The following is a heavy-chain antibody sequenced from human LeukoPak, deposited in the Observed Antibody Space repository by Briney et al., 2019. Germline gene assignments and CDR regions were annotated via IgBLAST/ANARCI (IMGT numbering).Heavy chain of an antibody. CDR2: ISGSGART. V-gene: IGHV3-23*01. Sequence: GGSLRLSCAASGFTFSSYGMTWVRQAPGKGLDWVSGISGSGARTDYADSMKGRFTISRGNAKNTLYLQMNSLRAEDTAVYYCAKGSREWELLDAFDIWGQGTMVTVPS. D-gene: IGHD1-26*01. CDR1: GFTFSSYG. J-gene: IGHJ3*02. CDR3: AKGSREWELLDAFDI.